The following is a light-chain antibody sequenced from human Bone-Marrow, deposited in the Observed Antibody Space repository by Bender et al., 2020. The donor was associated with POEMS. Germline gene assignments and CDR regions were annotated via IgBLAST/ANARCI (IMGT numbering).Light chain of an antibody. CDR1: SSNVGSGYD. CDR3: SSYTTSSTDV. Sequence: QSVLTQPPSVSGAPGQRVTISCTGSSSNVGSGYDVHWYQQHPGKAPKLMIYDVTNRPSGVSNRFSGSKSGNTASLTISGLQAEDEADYYCSSYTTSSTDVVGTGTKVTVL. J-gene: IGLJ1*01. CDR2: DVT. V-gene: IGLV2-14*01.